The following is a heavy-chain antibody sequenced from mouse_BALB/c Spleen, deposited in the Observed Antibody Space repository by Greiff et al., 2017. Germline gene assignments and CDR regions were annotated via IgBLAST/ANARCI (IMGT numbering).Heavy chain of an antibody. Sequence: QVQLQQPGAELVKPGASVKLSCKASGYTFTSYWMHWVKQRPGQGLEWIGEINPSNGRTNYNEKFKSKATLTVDKSSSTAYMQLSSLTSEDSAVYYCARRTYYGNGQAFDYWGQGTTLTVSS. V-gene: IGHV1S81*02. CDR2: INPSNGRT. D-gene: IGHD2-10*01. CDR1: GYTFTSYW. J-gene: IGHJ2*01. CDR3: ARRTYYGNGQAFDY.